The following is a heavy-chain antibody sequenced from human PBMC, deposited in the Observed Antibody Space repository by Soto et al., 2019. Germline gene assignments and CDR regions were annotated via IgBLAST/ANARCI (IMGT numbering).Heavy chain of an antibody. CDR3: ARSQGSSTSLEIYYYYYYGMDV. CDR1: GGTFSSYA. Sequence: QVQLVQSGAEVKKPGSSVKVSCKASGGTFSSYAISWVRQAPGQGLEWMGGSIPISERTNYAQKFQGRVTITADQCKSTAYMELSSLRSEDTAVYYCARSQGSSTSLEIYYYYYYGMDVWGQWTAITVTS. CDR2: SIPISERT. J-gene: IGHJ6*02. D-gene: IGHD2-2*01. V-gene: IGHV1-69*01.